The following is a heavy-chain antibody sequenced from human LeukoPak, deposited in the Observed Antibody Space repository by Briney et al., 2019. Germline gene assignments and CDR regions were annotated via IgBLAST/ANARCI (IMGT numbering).Heavy chain of an antibody. D-gene: IGHD1-7*01. J-gene: IGHJ3*02. Sequence: ASVKIFCKVSGYTFTVTGYYIHWVRRAPGQGLEWMGWINPNSGGTNYAQRFKGRITMTRDTSISPAYMELSSLRSDDTALYYCARVPHRGTIVELPGTILDAFDIWSQGTMVTVSS. V-gene: IGHV1-2*02. CDR1: GYTFTVTGYY. CDR3: ARVPHRGTIVELPGTILDAFDI. CDR2: INPNSGGT.